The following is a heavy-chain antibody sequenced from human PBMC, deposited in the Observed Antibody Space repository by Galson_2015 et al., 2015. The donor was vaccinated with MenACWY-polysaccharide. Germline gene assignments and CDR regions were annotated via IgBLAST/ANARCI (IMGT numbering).Heavy chain of an antibody. CDR3: ATDEVLRYFDWPLYGMDV. D-gene: IGHD3-9*01. CDR1: GFTFSSYA. CDR2: ISGSGGST. V-gene: IGHV3-23*01. J-gene: IGHJ6*02. Sequence: SLRLSCAASGFTFSSYAMSWVHQAPGKGLEWVSAISGSGGSTYYADSVKGRFTISRDNSKNTLYLQMNSLRAEDTAVYYCATDEVLRYFDWPLYGMDVWGQGTTVTVSS.